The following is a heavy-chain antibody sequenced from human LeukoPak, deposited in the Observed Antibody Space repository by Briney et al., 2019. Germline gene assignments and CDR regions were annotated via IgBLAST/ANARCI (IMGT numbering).Heavy chain of an antibody. Sequence: ASVKVSCKASGGTFSSYAISWVRQAPGQGLEWMGRISPILGIANYAQRFQGRVTITADKSTSTAYMELSSLRSEDTAVYYCARDETTRYSPISVFDYWGQGTLVTVSS. J-gene: IGHJ4*02. CDR3: ARDETTRYSPISVFDY. CDR2: ISPILGIA. D-gene: IGHD5-18*01. CDR1: GGTFSSYA. V-gene: IGHV1-69*04.